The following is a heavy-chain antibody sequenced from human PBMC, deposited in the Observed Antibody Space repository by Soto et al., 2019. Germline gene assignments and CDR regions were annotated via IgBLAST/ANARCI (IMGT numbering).Heavy chain of an antibody. CDR1: GYTFTSYA. Sequence: APVKASCKASGYTFTSYAICWVRQAPGQGLEWMGWISAYNGNTNYAQKLQGRVTMTTDTSTSTAYMELRSLRSDDTAVYHCARTSGYCSSTSCYVWATYYYYYMDVWGKGTTVTVSS. D-gene: IGHD2-2*01. V-gene: IGHV1-18*01. CDR3: ARTSGYCSSTSCYVWATYYYYYMDV. J-gene: IGHJ6*03. CDR2: ISAYNGNT.